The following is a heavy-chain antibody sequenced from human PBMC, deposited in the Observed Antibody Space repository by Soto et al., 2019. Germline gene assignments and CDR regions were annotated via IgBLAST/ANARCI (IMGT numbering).Heavy chain of an antibody. CDR3: ARRGGRAPGY. Sequence: PSETLSLTCAVYGGSFSGYYWSWIRQPPGKGLEWIGEINHSGSTNYNPSLKSRVTISVGTSKNQFSLKLSSVTAADTAVYYCARRGGRAPGYWGQGTLVTVSS. D-gene: IGHD1-1*01. CDR2: INHSGST. V-gene: IGHV4-34*01. J-gene: IGHJ4*02. CDR1: GGSFSGYY.